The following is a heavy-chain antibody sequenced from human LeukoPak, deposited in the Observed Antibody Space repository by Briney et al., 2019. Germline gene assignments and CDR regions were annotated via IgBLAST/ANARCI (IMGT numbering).Heavy chain of an antibody. Sequence: GASVKVSCKASGYTFTSYGISWVRQAPGQGLEWMGWISAYNGNTNYAQKLQGRVTMTTDTSTSTAYMELRSLRSDDTAVYYCARQGHVGYCSSTSCLPMDVWGKGTTVTVSS. CDR2: ISAYNGNT. CDR3: ARQGHVGYCSSTSCLPMDV. CDR1: GYTFTSYG. D-gene: IGHD2-2*01. J-gene: IGHJ6*03. V-gene: IGHV1-18*01.